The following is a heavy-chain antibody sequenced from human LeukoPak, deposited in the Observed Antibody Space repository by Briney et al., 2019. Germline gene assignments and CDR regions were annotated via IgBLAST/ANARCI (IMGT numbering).Heavy chain of an antibody. J-gene: IGHJ6*02. CDR1: GFTFSNAW. CDR3: TCREGVEYDYYYYGMDV. D-gene: IGHD1-1*01. V-gene: IGHV3-15*01. Sequence: GGSLRLSCAASGFTFSNAWMSWVRQAPGKGLEWVGRIKSKTDGGTTDYAAPVKGRFTISRDDSKNTLYLQMNSLKTEDTAVYYCTCREGVEYDYYYYGMDVWGQGTTVTVSS. CDR2: IKSKTDGGTT.